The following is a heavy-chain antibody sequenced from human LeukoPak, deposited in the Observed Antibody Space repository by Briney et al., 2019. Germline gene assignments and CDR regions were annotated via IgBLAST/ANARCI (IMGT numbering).Heavy chain of an antibody. CDR3: ARKPTTVTTRSAFDI. V-gene: IGHV4-31*03. Sequence: SETLSLTCTVSGGSISSGGYYWSWIRQHPGKGLEWIGYIYYSGSTYYNPSLKSRVTISVDTSKNQFSLKLSSVTAADTAVYYCARKPTTVTTRSAFDIWGQGTMVTVSS. D-gene: IGHD4-17*01. CDR2: IYYSGST. CDR1: GGSISSGGYY. J-gene: IGHJ3*02.